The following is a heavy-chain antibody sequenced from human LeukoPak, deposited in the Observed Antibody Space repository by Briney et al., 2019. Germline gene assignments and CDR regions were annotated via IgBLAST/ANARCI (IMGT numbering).Heavy chain of an antibody. D-gene: IGHD2-2*01. CDR3: ARDNIVVVPASILSRRRDAFDI. Sequence: ASVKVSCKASGYTFTGYYMHWVRQAPGQGLEWMGWINPNSGGTNYAQEFQGRVTMTRDTSISTAYMELSRLRSDDTAVYYCARDNIVVVPASILSRRRDAFDIWGQGTMVTVSS. CDR2: INPNSGGT. CDR1: GYTFTGYY. V-gene: IGHV1-2*02. J-gene: IGHJ3*02.